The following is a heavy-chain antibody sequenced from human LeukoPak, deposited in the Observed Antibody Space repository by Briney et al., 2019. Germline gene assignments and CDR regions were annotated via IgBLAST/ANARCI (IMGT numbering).Heavy chain of an antibody. CDR2: IYTSGST. Sequence: SETLSLTCTVSGGSISSGSYYWSWIRQPAGKGLEWIGRIYTSGSTNYNPSLKSRVTISVDTSKNQFSLKLSSVTAADTDVYYCATTYYYDSSGYYRDYWGQGTLVTVSS. V-gene: IGHV4-61*02. D-gene: IGHD3-22*01. CDR3: ATTYYYDSSGYYRDY. CDR1: GGSISSGSYY. J-gene: IGHJ4*02.